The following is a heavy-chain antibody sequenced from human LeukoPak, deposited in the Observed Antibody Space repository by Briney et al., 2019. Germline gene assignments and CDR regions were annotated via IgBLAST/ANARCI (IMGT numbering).Heavy chain of an antibody. J-gene: IGHJ6*02. CDR3: ARDRETGEYYYYGMDV. D-gene: IGHD3-10*01. CDR2: ISYDGSNK. CDR1: GFTFSSYA. V-gene: IGHV3-30-3*01. Sequence: GGSLRLSCAASGFTFSSYAMHWVRQAPGKGLEWVAVISYDGSNKYYADSVKGRFTISRDNSKNTLYLQMSSLRAEDTAVYYCARDRETGEYYYYGMDVWGQGTTVTVSS.